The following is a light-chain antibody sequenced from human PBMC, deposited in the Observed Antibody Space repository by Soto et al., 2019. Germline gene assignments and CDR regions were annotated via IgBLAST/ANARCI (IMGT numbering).Light chain of an antibody. CDR2: EAT. V-gene: IGLV2-23*01. CDR1: SSDVGSFNL. CDR3: YSYAGSSTYV. Sequence: QSVLTQPASVSGSPGQSITISCTGTSSDVGSFNLVSWYQQHPGKAPKLMIYEATKRPSGVSNRFSGSKSGNTASLTISGLQAEDEADYYCYSYAGSSTYVFGTGTKLTVL. J-gene: IGLJ1*01.